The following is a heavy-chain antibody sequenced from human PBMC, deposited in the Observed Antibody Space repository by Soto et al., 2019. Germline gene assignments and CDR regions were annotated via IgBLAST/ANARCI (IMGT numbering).Heavy chain of an antibody. Sequence: QVQLVESGGGVVQPGTSLRLSCVGSGFTFRSYVIHWVRQAPGKGLEWVALTSDDGTNKYYGDSVKGRFTISRDNSKNTVQLQRDRRTLEDTVLYYCAGWGTTVRVDVWGPGTLVSVSS. CDR3: AGWGTTVRVDV. CDR2: TSDDGTNK. V-gene: IGHV3-30*19. J-gene: IGHJ4*02. CDR1: GFTFRSYV. D-gene: IGHD4-17*01.